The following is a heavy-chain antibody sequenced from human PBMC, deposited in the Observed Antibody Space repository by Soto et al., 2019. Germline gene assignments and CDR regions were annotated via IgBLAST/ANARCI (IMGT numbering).Heavy chain of an antibody. CDR3: ARDYYGSGGYKILDY. J-gene: IGHJ4*02. CDR2: IYYSGST. CDR1: GGSVSSGSYY. V-gene: IGHV4-61*03. Sequence: LSLTCAVSGGSVSSGSYYWSWVRQPPGKGLKWIGYIYYSGSTNYNPSLKSRVTISVDTSKNHFSLKLSSVTAAVTAVYYCARDYYGSGGYKILDYWGQGTLVPSPQ. D-gene: IGHD3-10*01.